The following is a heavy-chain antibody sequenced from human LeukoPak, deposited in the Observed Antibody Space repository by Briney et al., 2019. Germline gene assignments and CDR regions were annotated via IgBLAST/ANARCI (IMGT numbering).Heavy chain of an antibody. CDR3: AKGGIHRGYYYYYMDV. D-gene: IGHD6-13*01. CDR1: GFTFSSYA. Sequence: GGSLRLSCAASGFTFSSYAMSWVRQAPGKGLEWVSAISGSGGSTYYADSVKGRFTISRDNAKNSLYLQMNSLRAGDTALYYCAKGGIHRGYYYYYMDVWGKGTTVTISS. J-gene: IGHJ6*03. V-gene: IGHV3-23*01. CDR2: ISGSGGST.